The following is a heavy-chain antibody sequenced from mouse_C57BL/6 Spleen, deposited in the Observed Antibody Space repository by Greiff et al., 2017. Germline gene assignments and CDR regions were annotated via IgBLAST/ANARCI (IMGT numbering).Heavy chain of an antibody. CDR1: GYSITSDY. Sequence: ELQLVESGPGLAKPSQTLSLTCSVTGYSITSDYWNWIRTFPGNKLEYMGYISYSGSTYYNPSLKSRISITRDTSKNQYYLQLNSVTTEDTATYYCARSPGDYDWYFDVWGTGTTVTVSS. CDR3: ARSPGDYDWYFDV. D-gene: IGHD2-4*01. J-gene: IGHJ1*03. CDR2: ISYSGST. V-gene: IGHV3-8*01.